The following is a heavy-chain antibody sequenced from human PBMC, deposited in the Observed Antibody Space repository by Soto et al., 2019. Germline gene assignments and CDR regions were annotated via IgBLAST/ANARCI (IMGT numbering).Heavy chain of an antibody. D-gene: IGHD6-25*01. V-gene: IGHV2-70*01. CDR3: ARIRPYSSGYRWFDP. CDR1: GFSLSTSGMC. J-gene: IGHJ5*02. CDR2: IDWDDDK. Sequence: VSGPTLVNPTQTLKLTCTFSGFSLSTSGMCVSWIRQPPGKALEWLALIDWDDDKYYSTSLKTRLTISKDTSKNQVVLTMTNMDPVDPATNYCARIRPYSSGYRWFDPWGQGTLVTVS.